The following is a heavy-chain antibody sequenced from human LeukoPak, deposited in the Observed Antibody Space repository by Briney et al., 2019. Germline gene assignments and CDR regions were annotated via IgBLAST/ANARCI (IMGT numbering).Heavy chain of an antibody. Sequence: SETLSLTCTVSGGSISSHYWSWIRQPPGKGLEWIGYIYYSGSTNYNPSLKSRVTISVDTSKNQFSLKLSSVTAADTAVYYCARYYYDSSGYNFDYWGQGTLVTASS. CDR3: ARYYYDSSGYNFDY. CDR2: IYYSGST. V-gene: IGHV4-59*11. D-gene: IGHD3-22*01. J-gene: IGHJ4*02. CDR1: GGSISSHY.